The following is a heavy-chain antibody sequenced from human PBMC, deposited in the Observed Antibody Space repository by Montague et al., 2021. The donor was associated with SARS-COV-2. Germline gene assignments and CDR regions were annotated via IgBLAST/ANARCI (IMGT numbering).Heavy chain of an antibody. D-gene: IGHD1-26*01. J-gene: IGHJ5*02. Sequence: SETLSLTCTVSGGSVSSDNWWTWVRQPPGKGLEWTGEIYHSGTTNYNPSLQSRVTISVDKSRNHLSLNLRSVTAADTAMYYCALPLGGARFDPWGQGILVTVSS. CDR3: ALPLGGARFDP. CDR2: IYHSGTT. V-gene: IGHV4-4*02. CDR1: GGSVSSDNW.